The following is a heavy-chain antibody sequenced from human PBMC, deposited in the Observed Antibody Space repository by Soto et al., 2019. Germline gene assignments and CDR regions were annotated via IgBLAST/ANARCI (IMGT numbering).Heavy chain of an antibody. D-gene: IGHD2-8*01. CDR3: ARDRRDCINGVCYNRPNAFDI. V-gene: IGHV3-11*01. CDR2: ISSSGSII. J-gene: IGHJ3*02. CDR1: GFTFSDYY. Sequence: GGSLRLSCAASGFTFSDYYMSWIRQAPGKGLEWVSYISSSGSIIYYADSVKGRFTISRDNAKNSLYLQMNSLRAEDTAVYYCARDRRDCINGVCYNRPNAFDIWGQGTMVTVSS.